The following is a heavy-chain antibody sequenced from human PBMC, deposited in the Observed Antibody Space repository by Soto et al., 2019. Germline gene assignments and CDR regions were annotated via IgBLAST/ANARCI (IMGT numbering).Heavy chain of an antibody. V-gene: IGHV3-23*01. D-gene: IGHD3-22*01. Sequence: GGSLRLSCAASGFTFSTFAMTWVRQAPGKGLEWVSAITASGATTYYPNSVKGPFTISRDNSQNTLYLQANSLRPEDTALYYCAKDLFPARDSLYGLDVWGQGTTVTVSS. CDR1: GFTFSTFA. CDR3: AKDLFPARDSLYGLDV. CDR2: ITASGATT. J-gene: IGHJ6*02.